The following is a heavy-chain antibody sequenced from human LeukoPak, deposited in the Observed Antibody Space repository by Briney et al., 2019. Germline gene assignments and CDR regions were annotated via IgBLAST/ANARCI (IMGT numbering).Heavy chain of an antibody. CDR1: GYTFTCYY. CDR2: INPNSGGT. Sequence: ASVKVSCKASGYTFTCYYMHWVRQAPGQGLEWMGCINPNSGGTNYAQKFQGRVTMTRDTSISTAYMELSRLRSDDTAVYYCARERTPGSGYGVDYWGQGTVVTVSS. CDR3: ARERTPGSGYGVDY. J-gene: IGHJ4*02. V-gene: IGHV1-2*02. D-gene: IGHD6-25*01.